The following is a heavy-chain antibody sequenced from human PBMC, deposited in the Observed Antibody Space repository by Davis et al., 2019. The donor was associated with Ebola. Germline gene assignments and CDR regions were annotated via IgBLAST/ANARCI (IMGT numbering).Heavy chain of an antibody. CDR1: GFTFSSYS. CDR3: AGGYSYGLYDY. Sequence: PGGSLRLSCAASGFTFSSYSMSWVRQAPGKGLEWVANIKKDGSERYYVDSVKGRFTISRDNAKNSLYLQMNSLRAEDTAVYYCAGGYSYGLYDYWGQGTLVTVSS. J-gene: IGHJ4*02. V-gene: IGHV3-7*01. CDR2: IKKDGSER. D-gene: IGHD5-18*01.